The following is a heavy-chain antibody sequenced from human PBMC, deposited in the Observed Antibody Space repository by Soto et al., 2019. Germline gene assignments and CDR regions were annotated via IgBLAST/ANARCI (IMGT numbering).Heavy chain of an antibody. CDR1: GYTFTSYD. CDR3: ARGRGVRKAARQFWFDP. V-gene: IGHV1-8*01. Sequence: QVQLVQSGAEVKKPGASVKVSCKASGYTFTSYDINWVRQATGQGLEWMGWMNPNSGNTGYAQKFQGRVTMTRNTSISTAYMELSSLRSEDTAVYYCARGRGVRKAARQFWFDPWGQGTLVTVSS. J-gene: IGHJ5*02. CDR2: MNPNSGNT. D-gene: IGHD6-6*01.